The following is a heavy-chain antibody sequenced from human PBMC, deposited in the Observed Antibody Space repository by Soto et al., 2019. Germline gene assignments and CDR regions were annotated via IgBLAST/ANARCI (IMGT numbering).Heavy chain of an antibody. V-gene: IGHV3-21*01. CDR1: GFTFSSYS. D-gene: IGHD5-12*01. CDR2: ISSSSSYI. Sequence: GGSLRLSCAASGFTFSSYSMNWVRQAPGKGLEWVSSISSSSSYIYYADSVKGRFTISRDNAKNSLYLQMNSLRAEDTAVYYCARDQLGYSDANGLGSWGQETLVTVS. CDR3: ARDQLGYSDANGLGS. J-gene: IGHJ5*01.